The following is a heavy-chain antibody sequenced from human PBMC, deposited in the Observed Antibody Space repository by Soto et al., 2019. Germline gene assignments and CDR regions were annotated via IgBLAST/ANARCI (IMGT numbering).Heavy chain of an antibody. CDR2: IWYDGSNK. CDR3: TRNTYTDTAMVTGGAFDI. D-gene: IGHD5-18*01. J-gene: IGHJ3*02. V-gene: IGHV3-33*08. Sequence: GASFRLSCSTTPFAFSIYGMHWVRQAPGKGLAWVAVIWYDGSNKYYADSVKGRFAISRDNAKNTLYLQMNSLRAEDTAVYYCTRNTYTDTAMVTGGAFDIRGQGKMV. CDR1: PFAFSIYG.